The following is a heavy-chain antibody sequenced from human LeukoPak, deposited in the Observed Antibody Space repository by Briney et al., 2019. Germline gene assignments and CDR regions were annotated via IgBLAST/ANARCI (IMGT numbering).Heavy chain of an antibody. D-gene: IGHD2-15*01. Sequence: SETLPLTCTVSGGSISSSSYYWAWIRQSPGKGLECIGSIYYSGSTYYNPSLKSRVTISVDTSKNQFSLKLSSVTAADTAVYYCARQRCSGGSCFFSDYFDYWGQGALVTVSS. CDR1: GGSISSSSYY. J-gene: IGHJ4*02. CDR2: IYYSGST. CDR3: ARQRCSGGSCFFSDYFDY. V-gene: IGHV4-39*01.